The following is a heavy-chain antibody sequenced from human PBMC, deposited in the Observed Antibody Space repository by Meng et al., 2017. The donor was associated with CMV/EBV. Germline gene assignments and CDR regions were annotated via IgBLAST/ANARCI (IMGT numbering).Heavy chain of an antibody. CDR3: ARDRDIVATVNYYYYGMDV. CDR2: ITSGSSST. CDR1: GFTFSTYS. J-gene: IGHJ6*02. D-gene: IGHD5-12*01. V-gene: IGHV3-48*04. Sequence: GESLKISCAASGFTFSTYSMNWVRQAPGKGLEWVSYITSGSSSTYYADSVKGRFSISRDNGKNSLSLHMTSLRGEDTAVYYCARDRDIVATVNYYYYGMDVWGQGTTVTVSS.